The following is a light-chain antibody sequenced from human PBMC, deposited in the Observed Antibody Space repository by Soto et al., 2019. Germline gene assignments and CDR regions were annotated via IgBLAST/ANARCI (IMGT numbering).Light chain of an antibody. J-gene: IGKJ5*01. Sequence: EIVLTQSPGTLSLSPGERSTLXXRASXRVSSGYLAWYQQKPGQAPRLLXXGASNRATDIPDRFSGRGSGTDFTLTISRLEPEDFAVYYCQQYGSSPPSSTFGQGTRLEIK. CDR1: XRVSSGY. V-gene: IGKV3-20*01. CDR2: GAS. CDR3: QQYGSSPPSST.